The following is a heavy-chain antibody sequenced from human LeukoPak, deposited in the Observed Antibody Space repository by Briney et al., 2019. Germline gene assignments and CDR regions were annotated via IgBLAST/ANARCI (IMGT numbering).Heavy chain of an antibody. D-gene: IGHD6-6*01. CDR2: VFYSGNT. V-gene: IGHV4-39*01. CDR3: ARRDDYSSSEYFQF. CDR1: GGSISRSSFY. Sequence: SETLSLTCTVSGGSISRSSFYWGWIRQPPGKGLEWIGSVFYSGNTYYNPSLKSRVTISVDMSKNQFSLKLSSVTAADTAVYYCARRDDYSSSEYFQFWGQGSLVTVSS. J-gene: IGHJ1*01.